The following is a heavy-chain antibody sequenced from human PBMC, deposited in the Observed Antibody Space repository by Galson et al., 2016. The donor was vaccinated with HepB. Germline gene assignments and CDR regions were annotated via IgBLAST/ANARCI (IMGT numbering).Heavy chain of an antibody. D-gene: IGHD3-10*01. Sequence: QVQLQESGPGLMKPPETLSLTCPVPGGPISTYYRTWIRPPPGKGLEWIGYIYYSGSTNYNPSLKSRVTLSVDTSKNQFSLKLTSVTAADTAVYYCARDSAGSFDLWGRGTLVTVSS. J-gene: IGHJ2*01. CDR1: GGPISTYY. CDR2: IYYSGST. CDR3: ARDSAGSFDL. V-gene: IGHV4-59*01.